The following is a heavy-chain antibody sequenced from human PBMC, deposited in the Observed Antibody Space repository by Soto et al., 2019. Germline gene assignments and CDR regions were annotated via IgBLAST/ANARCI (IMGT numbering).Heavy chain of an antibody. CDR2: ISGSGGST. D-gene: IGHD3-10*01. CDR3: AKDHGIRWFGEFTYSGGYYYGMDV. V-gene: IGHV3-23*01. CDR1: GFTFSSYA. J-gene: IGHJ6*02. Sequence: EVQLLESGGGLVQPGGSLRLSCAASGFTFSSYAMSWVRQAPGKGLEWVSAISGSGGSTYYADSVKGRFTISRDNSKNTLYRQMNSLRAEDTAVYYCAKDHGIRWFGEFTYSGGYYYGMDVWGQGTTVTVSS.